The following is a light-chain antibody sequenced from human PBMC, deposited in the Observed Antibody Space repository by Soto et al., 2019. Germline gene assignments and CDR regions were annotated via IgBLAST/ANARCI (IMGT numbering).Light chain of an antibody. Sequence: DIQMTQSPSSLSASVGDRVTITCRASQSIRSYLNWYHQKPGKTPQLLIYGASNLQSGAPSRFTGSGSGKHFTLTISSLQPEDFATYYCQQSYTTPYTFGQGTKREIK. CDR1: QSIRSY. CDR3: QQSYTTPYT. CDR2: GAS. J-gene: IGKJ2*01. V-gene: IGKV1-39*01.